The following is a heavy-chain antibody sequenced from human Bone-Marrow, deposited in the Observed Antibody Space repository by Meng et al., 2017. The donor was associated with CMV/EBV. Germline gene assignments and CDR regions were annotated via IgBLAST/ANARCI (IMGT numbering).Heavy chain of an antibody. CDR1: GYTFTSYG. D-gene: IGHD5-18*01. V-gene: IGHV1-18*01. CDR2: ISAYNGNT. CDR3: ARFQWLNPAYYYYYGMDV. J-gene: IGHJ6*02. Sequence: ASVKVSCKASGYTFTSYGISWVRQAPGQGLEWMGWISAYNGNTNYAQKLQGRVTMTTDTSTSTAYMELRSLRSDDTAVYYCARFQWLNPAYYYYYGMDVWGQGTTVTVS.